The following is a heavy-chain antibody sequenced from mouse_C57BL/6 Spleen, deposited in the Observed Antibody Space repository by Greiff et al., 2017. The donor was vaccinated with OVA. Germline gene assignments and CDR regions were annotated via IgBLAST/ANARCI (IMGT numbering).Heavy chain of an antibody. CDR3: ARRGTTVVAYYYAMDY. Sequence: EVMLVESGGGLVKPGGSLKLSCAASGFTFSDYGMHWVRQAPEKGLEWVAHISSGSSTIYYADTVKGRFTISRDNAKNTLFLQMTSLRSEDTAMYYCARRGTTVVAYYYAMDYWGQGTSVTVSS. CDR2: ISSGSSTI. J-gene: IGHJ4*01. CDR1: GFTFSDYG. D-gene: IGHD1-1*01. V-gene: IGHV5-17*01.